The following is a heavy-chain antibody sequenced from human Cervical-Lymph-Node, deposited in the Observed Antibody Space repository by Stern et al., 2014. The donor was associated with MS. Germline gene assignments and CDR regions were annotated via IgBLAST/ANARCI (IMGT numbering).Heavy chain of an antibody. V-gene: IGHV3-9*01. Sequence: VQLVESGGGLVQPGGSLRLSCAGSGVTFDDYAMHWVRQAPGKGLEWVSSISWNSGRIGYADSVKGRFTISRDNARNSLHLQMNSLRPEDTALYYCAKSWSGYYVNFFDPWGQGTLVTVSS. J-gene: IGHJ5*02. CDR2: ISWNSGRI. CDR1: GVTFDDYA. CDR3: AKSWSGYYVNFFDP. D-gene: IGHD3-3*01.